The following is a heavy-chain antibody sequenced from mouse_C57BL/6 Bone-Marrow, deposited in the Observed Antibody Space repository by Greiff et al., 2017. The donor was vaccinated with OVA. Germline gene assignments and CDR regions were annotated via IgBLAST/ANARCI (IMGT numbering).Heavy chain of an antibody. CDR1: GYTFTDYY. D-gene: IGHD4-1*01. V-gene: IGHV1-26*01. Sequence: VQLQQSGPELVKPGASVKISCKASGYTFTDYYMNWVKQSHGKSLEWIGDINPNNGGTSYNQKFKGKATLTADKSSSTAYMQLSSLTSEDSAVYFCAKLGPSAWFAYWGQGTLVTVSA. J-gene: IGHJ3*01. CDR2: INPNNGGT. CDR3: AKLGPSAWFAY.